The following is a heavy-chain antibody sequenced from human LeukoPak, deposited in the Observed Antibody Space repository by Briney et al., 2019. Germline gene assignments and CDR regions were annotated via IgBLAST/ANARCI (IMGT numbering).Heavy chain of an antibody. Sequence: SETLSLTCSVSGASISSYYWSWIRQPPGKGLEWIGYIYYSGSTNYNPSLKSRVTISVDTSKNQFSLKLSSVTAADTAVYYCARAPRDTIFGVVTAFDYWGQGTLVTVSS. J-gene: IGHJ4*02. V-gene: IGHV4-59*01. D-gene: IGHD3-3*01. CDR1: GASISSYY. CDR3: ARAPRDTIFGVVTAFDY. CDR2: IYYSGST.